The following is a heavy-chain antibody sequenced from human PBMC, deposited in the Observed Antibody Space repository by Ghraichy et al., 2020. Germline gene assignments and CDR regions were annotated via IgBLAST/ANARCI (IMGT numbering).Heavy chain of an antibody. D-gene: IGHD6-19*01. J-gene: IGHJ4*02. V-gene: IGHV1-2*06. CDR1: GYTFTDYF. CDR2: INPNLVGT. Sequence: ASVKVSCKASGYTFTDYFIHWVRHAPVQGLEWIRRINPNLVGTNYAQKIQVRFIMTRYTSMSTAYMELFRLRSYDTAVYYSARDWAVGYFDSWGQGTLVTVSS. CDR3: ARDWAVGYFDS.